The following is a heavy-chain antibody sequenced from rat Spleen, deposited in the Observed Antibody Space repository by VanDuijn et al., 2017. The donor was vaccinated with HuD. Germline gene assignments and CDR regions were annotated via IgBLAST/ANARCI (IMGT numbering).Heavy chain of an antibody. Sequence: EVQLVESGGGLVQPGRSLKLSCAASGFIFSNYGMAWVRQAPTKGLEWVAAISTGGFNTYYRDSVKGGFTISRDNAKNTLYLQMDSLWFEDTDNYYXXXRAXXGYXXXWGHGVXXTVSS. D-gene: IGHD1-11*01. CDR1: GFIFSNYG. CDR3: XXRAXXGYXXX. CDR2: ISTGGFNT. V-gene: IGHV5S13*01. J-gene: IGHJ2*01.